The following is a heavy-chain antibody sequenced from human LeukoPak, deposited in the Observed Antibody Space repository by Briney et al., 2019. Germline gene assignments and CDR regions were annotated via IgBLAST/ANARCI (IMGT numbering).Heavy chain of an antibody. J-gene: IGHJ4*02. CDR3: AALPHFYSSGWQSYFDY. Sequence: ASVKVSCKVSGYTLTELSMHWVRQAPGKGLEWMGGFDPDTTEEIYAQRFQGRVTMTEDTSTDTAYMELSSLGSEDTAVYYCAALPHFYSSGWQSYFDYWGQGTLVTVSS. CDR1: GYTLTELS. CDR2: FDPDTTEE. D-gene: IGHD6-19*01. V-gene: IGHV1-24*01.